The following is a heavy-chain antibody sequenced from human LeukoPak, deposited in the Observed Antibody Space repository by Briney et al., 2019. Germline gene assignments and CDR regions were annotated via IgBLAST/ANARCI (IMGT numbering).Heavy chain of an antibody. CDR2: INENESKK. D-gene: IGHD1-26*01. CDR1: GFTFSSYW. J-gene: IGHJ2*01. V-gene: IGHV3-7*05. Sequence: GGTVRLSCAASGFTFSSYWLSWVRQARGKGLEWVANINENESKKNYAHTVKGRFTISRDNAKNTVYLQMGSLRAEDTAVYYCATEQWGAKGNFDLWGRGTLVTVSS. CDR3: ATEQWGAKGNFDL.